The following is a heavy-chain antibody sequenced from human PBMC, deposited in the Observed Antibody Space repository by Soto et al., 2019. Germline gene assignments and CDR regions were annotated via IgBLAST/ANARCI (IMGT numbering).Heavy chain of an antibody. D-gene: IGHD4-17*01. V-gene: IGHV1-69*02. Sequence: QVQLVQSGAEVKKPGSSVKVSCKASGGTFSSYTISWVRQAPGQGLEWMGRIIPILGIANYAQKFQGRVTIXVDKSTSTAYMELSSLRSEDTAVYYCARGGGTTVVYWGQGTLVTVSS. CDR3: ARGGGTTVVY. CDR2: IIPILGIA. J-gene: IGHJ4*02. CDR1: GGTFSSYT.